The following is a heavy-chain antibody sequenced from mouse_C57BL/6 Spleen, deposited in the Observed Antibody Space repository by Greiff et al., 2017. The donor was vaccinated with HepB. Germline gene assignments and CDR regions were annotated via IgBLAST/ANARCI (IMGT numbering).Heavy chain of an antibody. V-gene: IGHV14-2*01. D-gene: IGHD3-2*02. J-gene: IGHJ4*01. CDR3: AFTAQATPYYAMDY. Sequence: EVQLVESGAELVKPGASVKLSCTASGFNIKDYYMHWVKQRTEQGLEWIGRIDPEDGETKYAPKFQGKATITADTSSNTAYLQLSSLTSEDTAVYYCAFTAQATPYYAMDYWGQGTSVTVSS. CDR1: GFNIKDYY. CDR2: IDPEDGET.